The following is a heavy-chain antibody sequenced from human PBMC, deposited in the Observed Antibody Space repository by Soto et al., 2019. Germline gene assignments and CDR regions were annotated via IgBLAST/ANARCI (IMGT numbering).Heavy chain of an antibody. CDR2: ISSSSSTI. CDR3: ARDYSSYGPFDY. V-gene: IGHV3-48*01. J-gene: IGHJ4*02. CDR1: GFSFSSYA. D-gene: IGHD5-18*01. Sequence: GGSLRLSCVVSGFSFSSYAMSWVRQAPGKGLEWVSYISSSSSTIYYADSVKGRFTISRDNAKNSLYLQMNSLRAEDTAVYYCARDYSSYGPFDYWGQGTLVTVSS.